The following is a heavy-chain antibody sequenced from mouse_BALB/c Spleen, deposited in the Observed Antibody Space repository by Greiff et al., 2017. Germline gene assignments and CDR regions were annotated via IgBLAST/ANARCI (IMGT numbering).Heavy chain of an antibody. CDR2: ISSGSSTI. J-gene: IGHJ1*01. V-gene: IGHV5-17*02. Sequence: EVQLVESGGGLVQPGGSRKLSCAASGFTFSSFGMHWVRQAPEKGLEWVAYISSGSSTIYYADTVKGRFTISRDNPKNTLFLQMTSLRSEDTAMYYCARGGLRQDWYFDVWGAGTTVTVSS. CDR3: ARGGLRQDWYFDV. CDR1: GFTFSSFG. D-gene: IGHD2-4*01.